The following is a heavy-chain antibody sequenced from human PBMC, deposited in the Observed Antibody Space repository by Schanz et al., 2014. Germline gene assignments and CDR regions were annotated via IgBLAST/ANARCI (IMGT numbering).Heavy chain of an antibody. V-gene: IGHV1-18*01. CDR2: ISAYNGNT. J-gene: IGHJ6*02. Sequence: QVQLVQSGAEVKKPGASVKVSCKASGYTFTSYGINWVRQAPGQGLEWMGWISAYNGNTNYAQKLQGRVTMTTDTSTGTAYMELRSLRSEDTAVYYCARGPSQGYSYGHNIGAYYYGMDVWGQGTTVTVSS. CDR3: ARGPSQGYSYGHNIGAYYYGMDV. D-gene: IGHD5-18*01. CDR1: GYTFTSYG.